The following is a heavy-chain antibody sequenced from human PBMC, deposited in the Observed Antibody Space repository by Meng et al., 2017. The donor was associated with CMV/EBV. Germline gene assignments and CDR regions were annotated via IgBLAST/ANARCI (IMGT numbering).Heavy chain of an antibody. Sequence: VDVVGSGGGVDQPGRSLRLSCAASGFNFSSYAMHWVRQAPGKGLEWVAVISYDGSNKYYADSVKGRFTISRDNSKNTLYLQMNSLRAEDTAVYYCAREDACYWGQGTLVTVSS. CDR3: AREDACY. J-gene: IGHJ4*02. CDR1: GFNFSSYA. V-gene: IGHV3-30-3*01. CDR2: ISYDGSNK.